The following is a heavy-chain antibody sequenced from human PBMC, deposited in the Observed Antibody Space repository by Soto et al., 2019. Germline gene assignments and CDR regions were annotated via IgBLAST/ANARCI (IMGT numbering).Heavy chain of an antibody. CDR3: ARDTGSARMFDY. J-gene: IGHJ4*02. Sequence: SVKVSCKASGGTFSSYAISWVRQAPGQGLEWMGGIIPIFGTANYAQKFQGRVTITADKSTSTAYMELSSLRSEDTAVYYCARDTGSARMFDYWGQGTLVTVSA. CDR2: IIPIFGTA. CDR1: GGTFSSYA. D-gene: IGHD2-15*01. V-gene: IGHV1-69*06.